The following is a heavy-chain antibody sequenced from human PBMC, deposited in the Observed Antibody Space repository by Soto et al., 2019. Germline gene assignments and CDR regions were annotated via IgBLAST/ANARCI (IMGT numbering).Heavy chain of an antibody. Sequence: XETLSLTCTVSGGSISSYYWSWIRQPPGKGLGWIGYIYYSGSTNYNPSLKSRVTISVDTSKNQFSLKLSSVTAADTAVYYCARSLGYYYYMDVWGKGTTVTVSS. CDR3: ARSLGYYYYMDV. CDR1: GGSISSYY. CDR2: IYYSGST. J-gene: IGHJ6*03. V-gene: IGHV4-59*01.